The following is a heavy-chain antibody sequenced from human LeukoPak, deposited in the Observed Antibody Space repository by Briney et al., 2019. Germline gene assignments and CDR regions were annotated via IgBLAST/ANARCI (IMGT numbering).Heavy chain of an antibody. CDR2: IYFSGST. Sequence: PSETLSLTYAVSGGSISSYYWSWIRQPPAKGLAWIGYIYFSGSTTYTPSLKSRVTIPVDTSKTQFSLKLSSVTAADTAVYYCARRRGYSYDYWGQGTLVTVSS. CDR3: ARRRGYSYDY. V-gene: IGHV4-59*01. J-gene: IGHJ4*02. CDR1: GGSISSYY. D-gene: IGHD5-18*01.